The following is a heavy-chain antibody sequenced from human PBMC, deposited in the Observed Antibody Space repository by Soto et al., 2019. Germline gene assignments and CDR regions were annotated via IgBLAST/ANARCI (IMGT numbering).Heavy chain of an antibody. CDR2: ISPHNFNT. J-gene: IGHJ4*02. CDR3: ARDEGGYDILTGYYKAHHFDY. D-gene: IGHD3-9*01. Sequence: ASVKVSCKASGYTFTHFYITWVRQAPGQGLEWMGAISPHNFNTNYAQKFRGRVTLTTEKSTDTAYMDLRSLTSDDTAVYYCARDEGGYDILTGYYKAHHFDYWGQGVPVTVSS. CDR1: GYTFTHFY. V-gene: IGHV1-18*01.